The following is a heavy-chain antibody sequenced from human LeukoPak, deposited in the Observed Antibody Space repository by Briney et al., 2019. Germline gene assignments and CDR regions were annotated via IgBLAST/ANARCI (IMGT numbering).Heavy chain of an antibody. J-gene: IGHJ6*02. V-gene: IGHV7-4-1*02. Sequence: AASVKVSCKASGYTFTSYAMNWVRQAPGQGLEWMGWINTNTGNPTYAQGFTGRFVFSLDTSVSTAYLQISSLKAEGTAVYYCARDPYYDYVWGSQIMDVWGQGTTVTVSS. CDR2: INTNTGNP. CDR3: ARDPYYDYVWGSQIMDV. CDR1: GYTFTSYA. D-gene: IGHD3-16*01.